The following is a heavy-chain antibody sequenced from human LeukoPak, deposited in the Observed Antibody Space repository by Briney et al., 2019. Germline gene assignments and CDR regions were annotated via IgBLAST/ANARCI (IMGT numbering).Heavy chain of an antibody. J-gene: IGHJ4*02. Sequence: SETLSLTCTVSGYSISSGYYWGWIRQPPGKGLESIGSIYHSGSTYYNPSLKSRVTISVDTSKNQFSLKLSSVTAADTAVYYCATLDAGSYQGTFDYWGQGTLVTVSS. V-gene: IGHV4-38-2*02. D-gene: IGHD1-26*01. CDR2: IYHSGST. CDR3: ATLDAGSYQGTFDY. CDR1: GYSISSGYY.